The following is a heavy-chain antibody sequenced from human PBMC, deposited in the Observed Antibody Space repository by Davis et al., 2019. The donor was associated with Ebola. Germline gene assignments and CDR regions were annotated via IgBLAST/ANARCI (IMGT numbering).Heavy chain of an antibody. J-gene: IGHJ3*02. CDR3: ARGRARADI. CDR1: GGSISSYY. CDR2: IYYSGST. Sequence: MPGGSLRLSCAVSGGSISSYYWSWIRQPPGKGLEWIGYIYYSGSTNYNPSLKSRVTISVDTSKNQFSLKLSSVTAADTAVYYCARGRARADIWGQGTMVTVSS. V-gene: IGHV4-59*12.